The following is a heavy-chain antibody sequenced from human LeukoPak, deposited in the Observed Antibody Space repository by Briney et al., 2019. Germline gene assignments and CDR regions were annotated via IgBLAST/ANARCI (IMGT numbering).Heavy chain of an antibody. Sequence: GGSLRLSCVASGFAFSQFPVRSVRQAPGKRLEWVAFISHDGGNKKYGDSVKGRFTISRDNSKNTVYLQMNSLIPEDTALYYCARDKSYFGSGNYHYFDSWGQGALVIVSS. J-gene: IGHJ4*02. V-gene: IGHV3-30*03. CDR3: ARDKSYFGSGNYHYFDS. CDR2: ISHDGGNK. D-gene: IGHD3-10*01. CDR1: GFAFSQFP.